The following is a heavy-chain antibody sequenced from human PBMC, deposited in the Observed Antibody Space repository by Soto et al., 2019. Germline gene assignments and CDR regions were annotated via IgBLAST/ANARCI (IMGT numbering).Heavy chain of an antibody. V-gene: IGHV1-69*02. CDR2: IIPILGIA. D-gene: IGHD1-26*01. CDR1: GGTFSSYI. J-gene: IGHJ6*02. Sequence: QVQLVQSGAEVKKPGSSVKVSCKASGGTFSSYIISWVRQAPGQGLEWMGRIIPILGIANYAQKFQGRVTITADKSTSTAYMELSSLRSEDTAVYYCARGQVRATPADYYYYGMDVWGQGTTVTVSS. CDR3: ARGQVRATPADYYYYGMDV.